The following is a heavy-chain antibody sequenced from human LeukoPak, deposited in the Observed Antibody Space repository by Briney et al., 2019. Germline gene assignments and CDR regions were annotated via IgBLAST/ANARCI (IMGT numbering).Heavy chain of an antibody. V-gene: IGHV3-7*04. CDR3: ARVQIQLWSHDY. Sequence: GGSLRLSCGASLNIFSHCCVSCARQAPGKGLEWVANIKPDGSEKYYVDSVKGRFTISRDNAKNLLYLQMNGKRVVYTTVYYCARVQIQLWSHDYWGQGTLVTVSS. D-gene: IGHD5-18*01. CDR2: IKPDGSEK. CDR1: LNIFSHCC. J-gene: IGHJ4*02.